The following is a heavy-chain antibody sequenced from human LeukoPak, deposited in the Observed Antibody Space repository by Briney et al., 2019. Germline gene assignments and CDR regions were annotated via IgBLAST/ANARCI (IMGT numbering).Heavy chain of an antibody. CDR1: GFTFSSYG. J-gene: IGHJ4*02. CDR3: AKDPAVVWFGSHPDY. CDR2: ISYDGSNK. V-gene: IGHV3-30*18. Sequence: PGGSPRLSCAASGFTFSSYGMHWVRQAPGKGLEWVAVISYDGSNKYYADSVKGRFTISRDNSKNTLYLQMNSLRAEDTAVYYCAKDPAVVWFGSHPDYWGQGTLVTVSS. D-gene: IGHD3-10*01.